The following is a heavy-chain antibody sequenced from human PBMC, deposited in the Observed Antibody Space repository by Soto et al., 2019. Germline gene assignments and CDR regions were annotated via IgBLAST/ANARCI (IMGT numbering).Heavy chain of an antibody. CDR3: ASRSNYDILTGYYRPYYYYGMDV. J-gene: IGHJ6*02. Sequence: QVQLVQSGAEVKKPGASVKVSCKASGYTFTSYDINWVRQATGQGLEWMGWMNPNSGNTGYAQKFQRRVTMTRNTSISTAYMELSSLRSEDTAVYYCASRSNYDILTGYYRPYYYYGMDVWGQGTTVTVSS. CDR2: MNPNSGNT. CDR1: GYTFTSYD. V-gene: IGHV1-8*01. D-gene: IGHD3-9*01.